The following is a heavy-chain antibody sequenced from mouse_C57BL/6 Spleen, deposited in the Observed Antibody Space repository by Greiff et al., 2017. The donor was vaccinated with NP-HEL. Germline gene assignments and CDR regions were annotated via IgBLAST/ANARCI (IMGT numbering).Heavy chain of an antibody. J-gene: IGHJ1*03. CDR1: GYTFTDYN. CDR3: ARFCPYFDV. CDR2: INPNNGGT. Sequence: EVQRVESGPELVKPGASVKIPCKASGYTFTDYNMDWVKQSHGKSLEWIGDINPNNGGTIYNQKFKGKATLTVDKSSSTAYMELRSLTSEDTAVYYCARFCPYFDVWGTGTTVTVSS. V-gene: IGHV1-18*01.